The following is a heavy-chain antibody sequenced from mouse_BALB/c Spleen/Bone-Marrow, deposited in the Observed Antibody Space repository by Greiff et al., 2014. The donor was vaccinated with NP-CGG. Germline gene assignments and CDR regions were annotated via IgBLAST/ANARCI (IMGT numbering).Heavy chain of an antibody. CDR1: GFTFPDYY. CDR2: IRNKAKGYTT. D-gene: IGHD2-12*01. CDR3: ARDRNNDTNWYFDV. V-gene: IGHV7-3*02. Sequence: DVMLVESGGGLGQPGGSLRLSCATSGFTFPDYYMRWVRQPPGKALGWLGFIRNKAKGYTTEYIPSVKGRFTISRDNSQSILYLQMNTLRAEDSATYYCARDRNNDTNWYFDVWGAGTTVTVSS. J-gene: IGHJ1*01.